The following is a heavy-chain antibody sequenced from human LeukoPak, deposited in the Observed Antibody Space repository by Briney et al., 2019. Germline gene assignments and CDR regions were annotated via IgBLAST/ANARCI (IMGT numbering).Heavy chain of an antibody. CDR3: AKDGAVGWSGMDV. CDR2: ISYDGSNK. D-gene: IGHD3-3*01. Sequence: PGKSLRLSCVASGFTLSSYGMHWVRQAPGKGLEWVAVISYDGSNKYYADSVKGRFTISRDNSKNTLYLQMNSLRAEDTAVYYCAKDGAVGWSGMDVWGQGTTVTVSS. V-gene: IGHV3-30*18. CDR1: GFTLSSYG. J-gene: IGHJ6*02.